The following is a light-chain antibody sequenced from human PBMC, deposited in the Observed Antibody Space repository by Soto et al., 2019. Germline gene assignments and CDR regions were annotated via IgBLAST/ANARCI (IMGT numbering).Light chain of an antibody. J-gene: IGLJ2*01. CDR1: SSNIGSLT. CDR2: SNN. V-gene: IGLV1-44*01. CDR3: AAGDDSLNGVV. Sequence: QAVVTQPPSASGTPGQRVTISCSGSSSNIGSLTVNWYQQLPGTAPKLLIYSNNQRPSRVPDRFSGSKSGTSASLAISGLQSEDEADYYCAAGDDSLNGVVFGGGTKLTVL.